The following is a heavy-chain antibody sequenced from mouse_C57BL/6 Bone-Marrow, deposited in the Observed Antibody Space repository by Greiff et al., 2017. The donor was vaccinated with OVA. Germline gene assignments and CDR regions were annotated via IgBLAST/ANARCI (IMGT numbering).Heavy chain of an antibody. J-gene: IGHJ1*03. CDR1: GFSLTSYG. V-gene: IGHV2-2*01. CDR2: IWSGGST. CDR3: ARKSSSYGYFDV. Sequence: QVQLKESGPGLVQPSQSLSITCTVSGFSLTSYGVHWVRQSPGKGLEWLGVIWSGGSTDYNAAFISRLSISKDNSKSQVFFKRNSLQADDTAIYYCARKSSSYGYFDVWGTGTTVTVSS. D-gene: IGHD1-1*01.